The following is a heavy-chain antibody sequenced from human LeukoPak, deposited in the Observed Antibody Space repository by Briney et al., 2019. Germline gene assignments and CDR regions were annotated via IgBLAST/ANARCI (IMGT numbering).Heavy chain of an antibody. CDR3: AREHWDFDY. Sequence: GGSLRLSCAAPGFTFSNYAISCIRQAPGKGLEWVSEISGSGESTYYGDSVKGRFTISRDNSKNTLYLQMNSLRAGDTAVYYCAREHWDFDYWGQGTLVTVSS. D-gene: IGHD1/OR15-1a*01. V-gene: IGHV3-23*01. CDR2: ISGSGEST. CDR1: GFTFSNYA. J-gene: IGHJ4*02.